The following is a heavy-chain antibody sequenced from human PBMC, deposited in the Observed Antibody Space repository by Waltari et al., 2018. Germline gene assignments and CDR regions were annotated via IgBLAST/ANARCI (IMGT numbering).Heavy chain of an antibody. D-gene: IGHD1-1*01. CDR3: VQSRGALNYYFDH. J-gene: IGHJ4*02. CDR2: ISGSAGST. Sequence: EVQLVESGGGLVQPGGSLRLSCAASGFTFSTYAMNWVRQAPGKGLEWVSSISGSAGSTYYADSVKGRFTISRDNSKNTLFLQMDSLRAEDTAVYYCVQSRGALNYYFDHWGQGTLVTISS. CDR1: GFTFSTYA. V-gene: IGHV3-23*04.